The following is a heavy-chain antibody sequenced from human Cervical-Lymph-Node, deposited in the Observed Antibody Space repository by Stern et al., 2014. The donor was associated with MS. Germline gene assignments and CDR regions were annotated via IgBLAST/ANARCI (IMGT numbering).Heavy chain of an antibody. J-gene: IGHJ4*02. Sequence: QVPLRESGPTLVKPTQTLTLTCTFSGFSLDISAMRVGWVRQPPGKALEWLALINWNDDKFYSPSLKSRLTITKDTSKNQVVLIMTNMDPVDTGTYYCAHESLHRGVIPFYWGQGTLVTVSS. D-gene: IGHD3-10*01. CDR2: INWNDDK. CDR1: GFSLDISAMR. V-gene: IGHV2-5*01. CDR3: AHESLHRGVIPFY.